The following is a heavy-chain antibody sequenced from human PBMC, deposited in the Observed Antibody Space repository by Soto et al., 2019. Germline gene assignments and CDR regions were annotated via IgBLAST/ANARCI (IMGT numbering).Heavy chain of an antibody. CDR2: IYYSGST. CDR1: GGSISSYY. D-gene: IGHD2-2*01. CDR3: ARGWGYCSSTSCYVWFDP. Sequence: SETLSLTCTVSGGSISSYYWSWIRQHPGKGLEWIGYIYYSGSTYYNPSLKSRVTISVDTSKNQFSLKLSSVTAADTAVYYRARGWGYCSSTSCYVWFDPWGQGTLVTVSS. V-gene: IGHV4-59*06. J-gene: IGHJ5*02.